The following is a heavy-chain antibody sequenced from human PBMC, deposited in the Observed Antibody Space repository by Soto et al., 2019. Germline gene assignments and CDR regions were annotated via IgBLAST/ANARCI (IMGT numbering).Heavy chain of an antibody. CDR1: GYTFSNYG. V-gene: IGHV3-30*18. D-gene: IGHD1-26*01. CDR2: TSYDGSNK. J-gene: IGHJ6*02. Sequence: QLVESGGGVVQSGRSLRLSCAASGYTFSNYGMHWVRQAPGKGLEWVAVTSYDGSNKYYADSVKGRFTISRDNSKNTVYVQMNSLRDDDPAVYYCAKWGVGGYGMDVWGQGATVTVSS. CDR3: AKWGVGGYGMDV.